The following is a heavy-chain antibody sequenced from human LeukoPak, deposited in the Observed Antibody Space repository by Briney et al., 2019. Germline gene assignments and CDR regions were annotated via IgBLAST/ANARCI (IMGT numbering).Heavy chain of an antibody. Sequence: KYGESLKISCKGSGYSFTSYWIGWGRQMPGKGLEWMGIIYPGDSDTRYSPSFQGQVTISADKSISTAYLQWSSLKASDTAMYYCARGERGYDILTGHPPDNWFDPWGQGTLVTVSS. CDR1: GYSFTSYW. CDR3: ARGERGYDILTGHPPDNWFDP. V-gene: IGHV5-51*01. D-gene: IGHD3-9*01. CDR2: IYPGDSDT. J-gene: IGHJ5*02.